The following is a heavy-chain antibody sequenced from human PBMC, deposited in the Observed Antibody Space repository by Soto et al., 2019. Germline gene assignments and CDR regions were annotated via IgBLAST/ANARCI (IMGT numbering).Heavy chain of an antibody. D-gene: IGHD6-19*01. V-gene: IGHV3-23*01. CDR3: AKGKTSGWYYFDY. CDR1: GFTFSNFA. CDR2: LSASGRDT. J-gene: IGHJ4*02. Sequence: EVQLLESGGELVQPGGSLRLSCAASGFTFSNFAMSWVRQAPGRGLEWVSGLSASGRDTYYADSVKDRFTVSRDNSKNTLYLQMNSLRAEDTAIYYCAKGKTSGWYYFDYWGQAALVTVSS.